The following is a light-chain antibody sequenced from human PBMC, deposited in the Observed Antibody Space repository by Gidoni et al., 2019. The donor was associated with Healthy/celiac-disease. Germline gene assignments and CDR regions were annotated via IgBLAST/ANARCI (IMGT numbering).Light chain of an antibody. Sequence: AIRMTQSPSSFSASTGDRVTIPCRASQGISSYLAWYQQKPGNAPKLLIYAASTLQSGLPSRFSGSGSGTDFTLTISCLQSGDFATYYCQQYYSYPLTFXGXTKVEIK. CDR2: AAS. CDR3: QQYYSYPLT. CDR1: QGISSY. J-gene: IGKJ4*01. V-gene: IGKV1-8*01.